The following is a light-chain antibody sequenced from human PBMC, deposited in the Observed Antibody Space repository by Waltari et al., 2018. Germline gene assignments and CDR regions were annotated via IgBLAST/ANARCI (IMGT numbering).Light chain of an antibody. J-gene: IGLJ3*02. V-gene: IGLV2-14*01. CDR3: SSYTSSNTWV. Sequence: QSALTQPASVSGSPGQSITISCTGSSSAIGSSNYVSWYQQHPDKAPKLIIYDVSERPSGVSNRFSASKSGDTASLTISGLQAEDEADYYCSSYTSSNTWVFGGGTKVTVL. CDR1: SSAIGSSNY. CDR2: DVS.